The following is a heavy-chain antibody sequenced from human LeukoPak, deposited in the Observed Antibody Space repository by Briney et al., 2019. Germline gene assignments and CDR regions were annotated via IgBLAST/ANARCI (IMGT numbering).Heavy chain of an antibody. J-gene: IGHJ4*02. CDR2: FSCWGGST. CDR1: GFPFSNYA. CDR3: ANLGFG. Sequence: GGSLRLSCAASGFPFSNYAMRWVRHAPGGGLEWVSDFSCWGGSTYYAHSVEGRFTLPRDNSKNTLYLRMSSMRAEDTAVYYCANLGFGGGQGTLVTVSS. D-gene: IGHD3-10*01. V-gene: IGHV3-23*01.